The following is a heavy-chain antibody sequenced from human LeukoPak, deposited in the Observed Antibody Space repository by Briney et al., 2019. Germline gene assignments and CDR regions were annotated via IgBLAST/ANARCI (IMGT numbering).Heavy chain of an antibody. Sequence: GGSLRLSCAASGFTVSTYYMTWVRQAPGRGLECVSVIYSGGSTYYADSVKGRFTVSRDNSKNTLYLQMHGLRAEDTPVYYCARDSRYYFHYWGQGTLVTVSS. CDR1: GFTVSTYY. CDR2: IYSGGST. V-gene: IGHV3-53*01. CDR3: ARDSRYYFHY. J-gene: IGHJ4*02.